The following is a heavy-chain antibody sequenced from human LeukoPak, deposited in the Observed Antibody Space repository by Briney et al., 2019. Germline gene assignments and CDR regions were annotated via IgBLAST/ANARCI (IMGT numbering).Heavy chain of an antibody. CDR3: ARGFMITFGGVIAHFDY. CDR1: GGSFSGYY. D-gene: IGHD3-16*02. V-gene: IGHV4-34*01. J-gene: IGHJ4*02. CDR2: INHSGST. Sequence: SETLSLTCAVYGGSFSGYYWSWIRQPPGKGLEWIGEINHSGSTNYNPSLKSRVTISVDTSKNQFSLRLSSVTAADTAVYYCARGFMITFGGVIAHFDYWGQGTLVTVSS.